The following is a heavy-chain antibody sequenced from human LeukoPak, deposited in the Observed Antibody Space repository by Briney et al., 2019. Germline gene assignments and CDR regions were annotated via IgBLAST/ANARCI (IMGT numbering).Heavy chain of an antibody. J-gene: IGHJ4*02. Sequence: GASVKVSCKASGYTFTSYGISWVRQAPGQGLEWVGWISASDGNTDYPQKLQGRVTMTTDTSTSTAYMELRSLRSDDTAVYYCARESHVTREDYWGQGTLVTVSS. CDR3: ARESHVTREDY. D-gene: IGHD3-10*01. V-gene: IGHV1-18*01. CDR1: GYTFTSYG. CDR2: ISASDGNT.